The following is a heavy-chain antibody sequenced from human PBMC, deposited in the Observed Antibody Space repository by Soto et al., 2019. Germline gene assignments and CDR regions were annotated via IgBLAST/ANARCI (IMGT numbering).Heavy chain of an antibody. CDR2: ISGSGDSA. V-gene: IGHV3-23*01. CDR1: GFTFSIYA. J-gene: IGHJ4*02. Sequence: PGGSLRLSCAASGFTFSIYAMSWVRKAPGKGLEWVSSISGSGDSAYYADSVKGRFTISRDNSKNTLYLQINSLRADDTAVYYCAKDRSDHRITAAAIDYWGQGARVTGSS. D-gene: IGHD6-25*01. CDR3: AKDRSDHRITAAAIDY.